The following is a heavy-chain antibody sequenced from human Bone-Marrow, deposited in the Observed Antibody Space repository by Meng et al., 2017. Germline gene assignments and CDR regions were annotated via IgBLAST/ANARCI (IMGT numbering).Heavy chain of an antibody. CDR3: ARDLSDYDSSGLDI. J-gene: IGHJ3*02. CDR1: GGSFSGYY. D-gene: IGHD3-22*01. CDR2: INHSGST. V-gene: IGHV4-34*01. Sequence: GSLRLSCAVYGGSFSGYYWSWIRQPPGKGLEWIGEINHSGSTNYNPSLKSRVTISVDTSKNQFSLKLSSVTAADTAVYYCARDLSDYDSSGLDIWGQGTMVTVSS.